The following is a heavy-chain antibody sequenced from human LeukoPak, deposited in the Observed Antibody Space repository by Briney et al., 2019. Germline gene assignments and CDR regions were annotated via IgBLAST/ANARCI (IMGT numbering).Heavy chain of an antibody. CDR3: ARVRGPSPYYYYYYMDV. D-gene: IGHD3-10*01. CDR1: GYTFTSYD. V-gene: IGHV1-8*01. CDR2: MNPNSGNT. Sequence: ASVKVSCKASGYTFTSYDINWVRQATGQGLEWMGWMNPNSGNTGYAQKFQGRVTMTRNTSISTAYMELSSLRSEDTAVYYCARVRGPSPYYYYYYMDVWGKGTTVTVSS. J-gene: IGHJ6*03.